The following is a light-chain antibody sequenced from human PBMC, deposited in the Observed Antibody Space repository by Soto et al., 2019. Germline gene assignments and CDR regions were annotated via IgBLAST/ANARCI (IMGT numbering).Light chain of an antibody. V-gene: IGKV3-15*01. CDR2: GAS. CDR3: QHYNNWPPWT. J-gene: IGKJ1*01. Sequence: EIVMTQSPATLSVSTGERATLSCRASQSVSSNLAWYQQKPGQAPRLLIYGASTRATGIPARFSGSGSGTEFTLTISSLQSEDFAVYYCQHYNNWPPWTFGQGTKVDI. CDR1: QSVSSN.